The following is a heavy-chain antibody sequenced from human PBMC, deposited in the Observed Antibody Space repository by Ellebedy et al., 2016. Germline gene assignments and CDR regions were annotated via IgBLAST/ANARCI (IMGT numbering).Heavy chain of an antibody. V-gene: IGHV1-18*01. CDR3: ARVRDGYINYYYYYGMDV. CDR1: GYTFTSYG. J-gene: IGHJ6*02. CDR2: ISAYNGNT. D-gene: IGHD5-24*01. Sequence: ASVKVSCXASGYTFTSYGISWVRQAPGQGLEWMGWISAYNGNTNYAQKLQGRVTMTTDTSTSTAYMELRSLRSDETAVYYCARVRDGYINYYYYYGMDVWGQGTTVTVSS.